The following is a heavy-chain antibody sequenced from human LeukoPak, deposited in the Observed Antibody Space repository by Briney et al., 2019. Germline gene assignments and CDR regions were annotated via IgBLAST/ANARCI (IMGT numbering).Heavy chain of an antibody. CDR2: ISSSSSTI. Sequence: PGGSLRLSCAASGFTFSSYSVNWVRQAPGKGLEWVSYISSSSSTIHYADSVKGRFTISRDNAKKSLYLQMNSLRAEDTAVYYCARGGYSGSYNYFYGMDVWGQGTTVTVSS. V-gene: IGHV3-48*01. D-gene: IGHD1-26*01. CDR1: GFTFSSYS. J-gene: IGHJ6*02. CDR3: ARGGYSGSYNYFYGMDV.